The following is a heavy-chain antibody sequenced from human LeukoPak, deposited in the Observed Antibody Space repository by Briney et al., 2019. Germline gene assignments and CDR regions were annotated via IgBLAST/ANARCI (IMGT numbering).Heavy chain of an antibody. J-gene: IGHJ5*02. V-gene: IGHV4-34*01. D-gene: IGHD3-3*01. CDR3: ARAPYYDFWSSYPTKLRANWFDP. Sequence: PSETLSLTCAVYGRSFSGHYWSWIRQPPGKGLEWIGEINHSGSTNYNPSLKSRVTISVDTSKNQFSLKLSSVTAADTAVYYCARAPYYDFWSSYPTKLRANWFDPWGQGTLVTVSS. CDR2: INHSGST. CDR1: GRSFSGHY.